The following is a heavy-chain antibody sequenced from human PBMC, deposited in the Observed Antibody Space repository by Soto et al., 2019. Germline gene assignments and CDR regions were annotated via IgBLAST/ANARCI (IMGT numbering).Heavy chain of an antibody. V-gene: IGHV3-15*07. CDR2: IKSKTDGGTT. CDR3: TTAHLNYYYYGMDV. CDR1: GFTFSNAW. J-gene: IGHJ6*02. Sequence: GSLRLSCAASGFTFSNAWMNWVRQAPGKGLEWVGRIKSKTDGGTTDYAAPVKGRFTISRDDSKNTLYLQMNSLKTEDTAVYYCTTAHLNYYYYGMDVWGQGTTVTVSS.